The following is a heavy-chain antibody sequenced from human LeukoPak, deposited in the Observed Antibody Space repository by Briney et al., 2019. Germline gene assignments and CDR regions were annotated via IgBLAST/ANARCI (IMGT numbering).Heavy chain of an antibody. CDR3: ARVGLVSARKRSTSSY. D-gene: IGHD1-1*01. Sequence: ASVKVSCKASGYTFTSYYMHWVRQAPGQGLEWMGIINPSGGSTSYAQKFQGRVTMTRDMSTSTVYMELSSLRSEDTAVYYCARVGLVSARKRSTSSYWGQGTLVTVSS. CDR2: INPSGGST. J-gene: IGHJ4*02. V-gene: IGHV1-46*01. CDR1: GYTFTSYY.